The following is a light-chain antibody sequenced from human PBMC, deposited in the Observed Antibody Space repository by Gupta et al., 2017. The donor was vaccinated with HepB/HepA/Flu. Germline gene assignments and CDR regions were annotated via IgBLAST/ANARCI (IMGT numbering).Light chain of an antibody. CDR3: QSYDSSLSEVV. CDR2: GNS. J-gene: IGLJ2*01. Sequence: QSVMTQPPSVSGAPGQRVTISCPGSSSNIGAGYDVHWYQQLPGTGPKLLIYGNSNRPSGVPDRFSGSKSGTSASLAITGLQAEDEADYYCQSYDSSLSEVVFGGGTKLTVL. CDR1: SSNIGAGYD. V-gene: IGLV1-40*01.